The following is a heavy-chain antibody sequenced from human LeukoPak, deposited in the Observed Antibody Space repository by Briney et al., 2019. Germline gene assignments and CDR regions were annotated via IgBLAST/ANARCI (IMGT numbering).Heavy chain of an antibody. CDR1: GDSVSNNGAS. V-gene: IGHV6-1*01. Sequence: SQTLSLTCAISGDSVSNNGASLHWIRLSPSRGLEWLGRTYYRSKWCNDYAVSVRSRITIDPDTSKNQFSLQLNSVTPENTAVYYCARSTYYFGYWGQGTLVTVSS. CDR2: TYYRSKWCN. CDR3: ARSTYYFGY. J-gene: IGHJ4*02.